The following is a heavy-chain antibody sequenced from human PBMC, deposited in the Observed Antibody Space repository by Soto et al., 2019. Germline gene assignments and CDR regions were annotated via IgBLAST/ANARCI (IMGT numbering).Heavy chain of an antibody. CDR1: GFTFGDYA. D-gene: IGHD2-15*01. J-gene: IGHJ2*01. CDR3: TRRYCNGGSCYRGYWYFDL. Sequence: EVQLVESGGGLVQPGRSLRLSCTASGFTFGDYAMSWFRQAPGKGLEWVGFIRSKAYGGTTEYAASVKGRFTISRDDSKSIAYLQMNSLKTEDTAVYYCTRRYCNGGSCYRGYWYFDLWGRGTLVTVSS. V-gene: IGHV3-49*03. CDR2: IRSKAYGGTT.